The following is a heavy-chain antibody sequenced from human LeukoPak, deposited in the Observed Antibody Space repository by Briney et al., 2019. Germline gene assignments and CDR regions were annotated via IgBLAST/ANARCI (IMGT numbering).Heavy chain of an antibody. CDR3: ARWVGYSNWFDP. CDR1: GYTFTGYY. J-gene: IGHJ5*02. V-gene: IGHV1-2*02. D-gene: IGHD2-15*01. Sequence: ASVKVSYKASGYTFTGYYVLWVRQAPGQGLEWMGWINPNRGDTNYAQKFRGRVTMTRDASISTAYMELSGLKSDDTAVYYCARWVGYSNWFDPWGQGTLVTVSS. CDR2: INPNRGDT.